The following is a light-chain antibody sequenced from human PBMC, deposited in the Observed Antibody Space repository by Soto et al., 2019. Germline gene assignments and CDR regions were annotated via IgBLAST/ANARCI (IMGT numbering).Light chain of an antibody. J-gene: IGLJ2*01. CDR1: SSDVGNYNF. CDR2: EVS. CDR3: SSYAGNRYFII. V-gene: IGLV2-8*01. Sequence: QSVLTQPPSASGSPGQSVTISCTGTSSDVGNYNFVSWYQQQPGKAPKLIIYEVSERPSGVPGRFSGSKSDNTASLTVSGLQAEDEADYYCSSYAGNRYFIIFGGGTKLTVL.